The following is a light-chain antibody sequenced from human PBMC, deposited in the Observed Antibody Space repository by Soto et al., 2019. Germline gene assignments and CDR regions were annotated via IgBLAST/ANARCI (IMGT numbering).Light chain of an antibody. V-gene: IGKV1-5*03. CDR3: QQYNSYWA. J-gene: IGKJ1*01. Sequence: DIQMTQSPSILSASVGDSVTITCRASQTIDSWVAWYQQKPGKAPKLLVYKASSLRSGVPSRFSGSGSGTEFTLTISSLQPDDFATYYCQQYNSYWAFGQGTKVDIK. CDR2: KAS. CDR1: QTIDSW.